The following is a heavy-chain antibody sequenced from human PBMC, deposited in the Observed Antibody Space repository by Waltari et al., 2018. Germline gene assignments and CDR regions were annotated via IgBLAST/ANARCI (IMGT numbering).Heavy chain of an antibody. CDR2: IDPSDSYT. D-gene: IGHD3-22*01. CDR3: ARLSYDSSGYDY. CDR1: GYSFTSYL. J-gene: IGHJ4*02. Sequence: EVQLVQSGAEVKKPGESLRIACQGSGYSFTSYLLSLVRQMPGKGLEWMGRIDPSDSYTNYSPSFQGHVTISADKSISTAYLQWSSLKASDTAMYYCARLSYDSSGYDYWGQGTLVTVSS. V-gene: IGHV5-10-1*03.